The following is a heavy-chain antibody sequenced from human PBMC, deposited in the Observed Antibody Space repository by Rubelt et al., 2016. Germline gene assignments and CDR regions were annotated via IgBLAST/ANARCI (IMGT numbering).Heavy chain of an antibody. V-gene: IGHV4-59*01. CDR1: GGSISPYY. D-gene: IGHD5-12*01. CDR3: ARAHYTTYDSPFDY. J-gene: IGHJ4*02. Sequence: QVRLQESGPGLVKPSETLSLTCTVSGGSISPYYWTWIRQPPGKGLEWIGYIYYSGSTNYNPSLRSRVTMSVDTSNNQFSLRLRSLTAADTDLYYCARAHYTTYDSPFDYWGLGILVTVSS. CDR2: IYYSGST.